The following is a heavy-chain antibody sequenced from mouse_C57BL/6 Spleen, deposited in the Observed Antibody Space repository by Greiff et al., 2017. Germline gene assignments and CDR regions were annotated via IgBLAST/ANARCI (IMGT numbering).Heavy chain of an antibody. CDR2: IDPSDSYT. V-gene: IGHV1-69*01. J-gene: IGHJ1*03. D-gene: IGHD2-5*01. CDR3: ARPYSNEGYFDV. Sequence: QVQLQQPGAELVMPGASVKLSCKASGYTFTSYWMHWVKQRPGQGLEWIGEIDPSDSYTNYNQKFKGKSTLTVDKSSSTAYMQLSSLTSEDSAVDYCARPYSNEGYFDVWGTGTTVTVSS. CDR1: GYTFTSYW.